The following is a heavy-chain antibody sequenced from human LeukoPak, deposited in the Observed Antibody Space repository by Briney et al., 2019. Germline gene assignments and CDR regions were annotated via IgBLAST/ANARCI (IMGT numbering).Heavy chain of an antibody. V-gene: IGHV3-23*01. CDR1: GFTFSSYT. D-gene: IGHD7-27*01. J-gene: IGHJ4*02. CDR3: AKDGGLWVSAHWGDS. CDR2: ITTSDGNT. Sequence: PGGSLRLSCAASGFTFSSYTMSWVRQAPGKGLEWVSTITTSDGNTYYADSVKGRFTVSRDNSNNTLFLQMNSLRAEDTAVYYCAKDGGLWVSAHWGDSWGRGPLVPVSS.